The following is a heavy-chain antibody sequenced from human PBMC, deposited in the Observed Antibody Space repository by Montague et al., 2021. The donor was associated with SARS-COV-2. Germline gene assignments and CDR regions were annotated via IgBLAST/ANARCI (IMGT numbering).Heavy chain of an antibody. CDR2: IYYTGST. J-gene: IGHJ6*02. V-gene: IGHV4-59*01. CDR3: ARDNYGDWGYYGLDV. CDR1: GGSIGTYY. Sequence: SETLSLTCTVSGGSIGTYYWNWIRQSPGKGLEWLGYIYYTGSTKYSPSLKSRVPISMDTSRDQLSLRLKSVTAADTAVYYCARDNYGDWGYYGLDVWGQGTTVIVSS. D-gene: IGHD4-17*01.